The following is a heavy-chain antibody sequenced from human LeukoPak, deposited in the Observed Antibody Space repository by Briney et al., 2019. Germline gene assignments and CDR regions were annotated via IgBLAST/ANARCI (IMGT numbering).Heavy chain of an antibody. Sequence: SETLSLTCAVYGGSFSGFYWSWVRQFPGKGLEWIGEINHGESANYNPSLKSRVTISVDTSKNQFSLKLSSVTAADTAVYYCARDRHYPLRIAARRPTLDVWGKGTTVTVSS. D-gene: IGHD6-6*01. CDR3: ARDRHYPLRIAARRPTLDV. CDR2: INHGESA. CDR1: GGSFSGFY. V-gene: IGHV4-34*01. J-gene: IGHJ6*04.